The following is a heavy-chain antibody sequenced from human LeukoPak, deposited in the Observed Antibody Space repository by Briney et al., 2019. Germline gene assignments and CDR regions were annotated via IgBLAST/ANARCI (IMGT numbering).Heavy chain of an antibody. J-gene: IGHJ4*02. V-gene: IGHV1-24*01. CDR2: FDPEDGET. D-gene: IGHD2-2*02. CDR1: GYTLTELS. CDR3: ARGNCSSTSCYTGWGDWADY. Sequence: ASVKVSCKVSGYTLTELSMHWVRQAPGKGLEWMGGFDPEDGETIYAQKFQGRVTMTEDTSTDTAYMELSSLRSEGTAVYYCARGNCSSTSCYTGWGDWADYWGQGTLVTVSS.